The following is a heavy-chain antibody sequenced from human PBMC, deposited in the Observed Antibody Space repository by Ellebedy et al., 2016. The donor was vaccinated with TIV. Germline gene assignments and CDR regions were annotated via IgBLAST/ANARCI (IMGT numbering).Heavy chain of an antibody. V-gene: IGHV4-59*01. D-gene: IGHD6-19*01. Sequence: MPGGSLRLSCTVSGGSINSYFWSWIRQPPGKGLEWIGHIYYSGSTEYNPSLQSRVTISIDTSKNQFSLDLTSVTAADTAVYYCARDRHWLVNVDYYYYGMDVWGQGTTVTVSS. CDR1: GGSINSYF. CDR3: ARDRHWLVNVDYYYYGMDV. J-gene: IGHJ6*02. CDR2: IYYSGST.